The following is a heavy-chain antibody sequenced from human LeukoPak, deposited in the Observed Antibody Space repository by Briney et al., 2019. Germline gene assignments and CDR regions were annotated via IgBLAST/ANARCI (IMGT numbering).Heavy chain of an antibody. J-gene: IGHJ4*02. CDR2: IYYSGST. Sequence: SETLSLTCTVSGGSISSSSYYWGWIRQPPGKGLEWIGSIYYSGSTYYNPSLKSRVTISVDTSKNQFSLKLSSVTAADTAVYYCAGVPSSGWPSDYWGQGTLVTVSS. D-gene: IGHD6-19*01. CDR1: GGSISSSSYY. CDR3: AGVPSSGWPSDY. V-gene: IGHV4-39*07.